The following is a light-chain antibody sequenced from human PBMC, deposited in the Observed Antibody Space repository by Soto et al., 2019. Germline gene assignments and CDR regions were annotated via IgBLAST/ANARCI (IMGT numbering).Light chain of an antibody. J-gene: IGLJ2*01. V-gene: IGLV1-51*01. CDR1: SSNLGVKS. CDR2: DNS. Sequence: QSVLPLPPSVSAAPGPKVPISCSGRSSNLGVKSVSWYQQLPRTAPKLLIYDNSERPSGIPDRFSASKSGTSATLGITGHQTGDEADYYCGTWDDSRSAVVFGGGTKLALL. CDR3: GTWDDSRSAVV.